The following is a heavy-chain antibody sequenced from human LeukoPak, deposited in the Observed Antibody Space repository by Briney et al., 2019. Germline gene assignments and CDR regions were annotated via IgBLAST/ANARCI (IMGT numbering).Heavy chain of an antibody. CDR2: ISYDGSNK. CDR3: ARDRREVIRYYFGY. Sequence: GGALRLSCSASGFTFSSYSMHWVLQAPGMGLEWVAVISYDGSNKYYADSRKGGFTISRDNSKNTPYLHMNSLRAEDTAVYYCARDRREVIRYYFGYWGQGTLVTVPS. D-gene: IGHD1-26*01. J-gene: IGHJ4*02. CDR1: GFTFSSYS. V-gene: IGHV3-30*01.